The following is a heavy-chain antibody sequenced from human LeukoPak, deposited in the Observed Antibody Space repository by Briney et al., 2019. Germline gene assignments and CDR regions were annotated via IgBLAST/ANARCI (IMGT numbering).Heavy chain of an antibody. V-gene: IGHV3-66*01. J-gene: IGHJ3*02. D-gene: IGHD6-19*01. CDR2: IYSGGSA. CDR1: GFTVSSNY. CDR3: AREKGYSSGWYLGAFDI. Sequence: GGSLRLSCAASGFTVSSNYMSWVRQAPGKGLEWVSVIYSGGSAYYADSVKGRFTISRDNSKNTLYLQMNSLRAEDTAVYYCAREKGYSSGWYLGAFDIWGQGTMVTVSS.